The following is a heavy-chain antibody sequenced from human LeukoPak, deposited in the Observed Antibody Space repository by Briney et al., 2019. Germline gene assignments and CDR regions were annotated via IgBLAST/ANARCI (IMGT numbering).Heavy chain of an antibody. D-gene: IGHD3-22*01. CDR3: AGDGAYYYDSSGQKPFDY. CDR2: INPSGGST. Sequence: ASVKVSCKASGYTFTSYYMHWVRQAPGQGLEWMGIINPSGGSTSCAQKFQGRVTMTRDTSTSTVHMELSSLRSEDTAVYYCAGDGAYYYDSSGQKPFDYWGQGTLVTVSS. J-gene: IGHJ4*02. V-gene: IGHV1-46*01. CDR1: GYTFTSYY.